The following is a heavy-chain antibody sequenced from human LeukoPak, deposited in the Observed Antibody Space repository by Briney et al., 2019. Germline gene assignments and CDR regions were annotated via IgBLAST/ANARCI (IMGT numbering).Heavy chain of an antibody. CDR3: AKAEGYCSGTWCFRWFDW. V-gene: IGHV3-7*03. D-gene: IGHD2-15*01. J-gene: IGHJ4*02. CDR1: GFTFGKYW. CDR2: IKLDGSEK. Sequence: PGGSLRLSCVASGFTFGKYWMSWVRQAPGKGLEWVANIKLDGSEKNYVDSVKGRLTISRDNSKNTLYLQMNSLRAEDTAVYYCAKAEGYCSGTWCFRWFDWWGQGTLVTVSS.